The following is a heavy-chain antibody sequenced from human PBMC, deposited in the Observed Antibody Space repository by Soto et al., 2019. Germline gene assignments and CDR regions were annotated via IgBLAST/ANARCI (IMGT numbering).Heavy chain of an antibody. Sequence: QVQLMQSGAEVKKAGASVKVSCKASGYTFTSYAVHWVRQAPGQSLEWMGWINAGTGNTKYSQKFQGRVTITRDTSASTVFMELSSLKSEDTAVYYCARGCSGGSCYIFEYWGQGTLVTVSS. CDR2: INAGTGNT. D-gene: IGHD2-15*01. CDR3: ARGCSGGSCYIFEY. V-gene: IGHV1-3*01. CDR1: GYTFTSYA. J-gene: IGHJ4*02.